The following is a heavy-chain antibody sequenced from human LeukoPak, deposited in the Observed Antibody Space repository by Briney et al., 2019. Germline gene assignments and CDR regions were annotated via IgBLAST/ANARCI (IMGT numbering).Heavy chain of an antibody. J-gene: IGHJ2*01. CDR3: ARGGGEDDRYYDSWSYHKMGLGFFDL. V-gene: IGHV1-8*01. CDR2: INPDSDNT. D-gene: IGHD3-10*01. CDR1: GYTFTNYD. Sequence: ASLKVSCKASGYTFTNYDISWGSEAPEQGLEWVGWINPDSDNTGYAQKFQGRVTMTRNTSISTAYIELSSLRSDAPPVYYCARGGGEDDRYYDSWSYHKMGLGFFDLWGRGTLVTVSS.